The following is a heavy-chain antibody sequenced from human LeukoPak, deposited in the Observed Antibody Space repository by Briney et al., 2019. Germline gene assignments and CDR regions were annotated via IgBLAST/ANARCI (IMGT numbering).Heavy chain of an antibody. J-gene: IGHJ6*03. D-gene: IGHD3-3*01. CDR3: ARLPPSNYDFWSGYRAYYMDV. Sequence: SVKVSCKASGGTFSSHAISWVRQAPGQGLEWMGRIIPIFGTANYAQKFQGRVTITTDESTSTAYMELSSLRSEDTAVYYCARLPPSNYDFWSGYRAYYMDVWGKGTTVTVSS. CDR2: IIPIFGTA. V-gene: IGHV1-69*05. CDR1: GGTFSSHA.